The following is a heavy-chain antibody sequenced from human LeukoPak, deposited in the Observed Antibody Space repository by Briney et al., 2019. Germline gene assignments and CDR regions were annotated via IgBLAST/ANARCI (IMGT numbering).Heavy chain of an antibody. V-gene: IGHV3-30*03. CDR3: ARAEGFYYDSSGYYAPDY. CDR1: RFTFSNYG. Sequence: GGSLRLSCAASRFTFSNYGMHWVRQAPGKGLEWVTVISYDGSNKYYADSVKGRFTISRDNSKNTLYLQMNSLRAEDTAVYYCARAEGFYYDSSGYYAPDYWGQGTLVTVSP. D-gene: IGHD3-22*01. J-gene: IGHJ4*02. CDR2: ISYDGSNK.